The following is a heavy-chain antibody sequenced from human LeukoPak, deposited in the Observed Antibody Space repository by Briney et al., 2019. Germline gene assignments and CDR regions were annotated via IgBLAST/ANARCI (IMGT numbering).Heavy chain of an antibody. CDR3: ARENTAMAYFDY. Sequence: GGSLRLSCAASGFTVSSNYMSWVRQAPGKGLEWVSVIYSGGSTYYADSVKGRFTICRDNSKNTLYLQMNSLRAEDTAVYYCARENTAMAYFDYWGQGTLVTVSS. D-gene: IGHD5-18*01. CDR2: IYSGGST. J-gene: IGHJ4*02. CDR1: GFTVSSNY. V-gene: IGHV3-53*01.